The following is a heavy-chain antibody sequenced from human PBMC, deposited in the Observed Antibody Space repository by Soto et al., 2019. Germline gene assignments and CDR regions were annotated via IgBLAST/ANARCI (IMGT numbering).Heavy chain of an antibody. CDR3: ARDRIPTGMDV. Sequence: EVQLVESGGGLVQPGGSLRLSCAASGFTVSSNYMSWVRQAPGQGLEWVSVIYSGGSTYYADSVKGRFTISRDNSKNTLYRQMNSLRAEDTAVYYCARDRIPTGMDVWGQGTTVTVSS. CDR1: GFTVSSNY. CDR2: IYSGGST. J-gene: IGHJ6*02. V-gene: IGHV3-66*01.